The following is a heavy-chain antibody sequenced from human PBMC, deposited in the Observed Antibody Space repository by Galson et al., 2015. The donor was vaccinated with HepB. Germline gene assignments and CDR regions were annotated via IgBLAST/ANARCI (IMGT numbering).Heavy chain of an antibody. CDR2: IIPIFGTA. CDR1: GGTFSSYA. D-gene: IGHD3-22*01. J-gene: IGHJ4*02. V-gene: IGHV1-69*13. CDR3: ARAPYYYDSSGYYDDY. Sequence: SVKVSCKASGGTFSSYAISWVRQAPGQGLEWMGGIIPIFGTANYAQKFQGRVTITADESTSTAYMELSSLRSEDTAVYYCARAPYYYDSSGYYDDYWGQGTLVTVSS.